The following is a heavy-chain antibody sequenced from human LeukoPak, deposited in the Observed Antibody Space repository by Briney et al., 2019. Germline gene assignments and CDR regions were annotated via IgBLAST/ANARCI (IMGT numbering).Heavy chain of an antibody. V-gene: IGHV4-38-2*02. Sequence: SETLSLTCTVCGYSISSGYYWGWIRQPPGKGLEWIGNIFHSGNTYYNPSLKSRVTISVDTSKNQFSLKVTSVTAADTAVYYCARDTSGYYGVWGQGTLVTVSS. CDR3: ARDTSGYYGV. CDR1: GYSISSGYY. D-gene: IGHD3-22*01. J-gene: IGHJ4*02. CDR2: IFHSGNT.